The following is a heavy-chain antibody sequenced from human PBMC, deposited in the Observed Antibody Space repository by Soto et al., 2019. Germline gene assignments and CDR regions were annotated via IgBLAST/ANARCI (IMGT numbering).Heavy chain of an antibody. Sequence: QMQLVQSGPEVKKPGTSVKVSCKASGFTFTSSAMQWVRQARGQRLEWIGWIVVGSGNTNYAQKFQEIVTITRDMSTSTAYIELSSLRSEDTAVYYCAADRGSGSGWYNFDYWGQGTLVTVSS. CDR3: AADRGSGSGWYNFDY. J-gene: IGHJ4*02. CDR1: GFTFTSSA. V-gene: IGHV1-58*02. CDR2: IVVGSGNT. D-gene: IGHD6-19*01.